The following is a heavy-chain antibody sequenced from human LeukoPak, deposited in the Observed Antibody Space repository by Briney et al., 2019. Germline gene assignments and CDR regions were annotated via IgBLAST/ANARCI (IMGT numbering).Heavy chain of an antibody. CDR3: ARDPPCWGGSCQFTDTTLDY. V-gene: IGHV1-18*04. Sequence: ASVTVSCTASGYTFTNYGITWVRQAPGQGLEWMGWISASAGKTKYSQKLQGRVTMSTDTSTNTAYMELRSLRADDTAVYYCARDPPCWGGSCQFTDTTLDYWGQGTLVTVSS. CDR2: ISASAGKT. CDR1: GYTFTNYG. D-gene: IGHD2-15*01. J-gene: IGHJ4*02.